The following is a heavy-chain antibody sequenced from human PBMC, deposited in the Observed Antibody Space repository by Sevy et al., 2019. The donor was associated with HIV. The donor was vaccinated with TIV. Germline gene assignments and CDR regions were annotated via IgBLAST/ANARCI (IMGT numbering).Heavy chain of an antibody. CDR1: GFTFSSYA. CDR2: ISGSGGST. D-gene: IGHD3-10*01. CDR3: AKDREYYYGSGSYGVV. Sequence: GGSLRLSCAASGFTFSSYAMSWVRQAPGKGLEWVSAISGSGGSTYYADSVKGRFTISRDNSKNTLYLQMNSLRAEVTAVYYCAKDREYYYGSGSYGVVWGKGTTVTVSS. J-gene: IGHJ6*04. V-gene: IGHV3-23*01.